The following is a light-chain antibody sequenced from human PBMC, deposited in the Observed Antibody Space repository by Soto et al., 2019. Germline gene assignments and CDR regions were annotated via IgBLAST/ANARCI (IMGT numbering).Light chain of an antibody. CDR3: QQYGSSSIT. J-gene: IGKJ5*01. CDR2: GAS. CDR1: QSFSSSY. Sequence: EIVLTQSPGTLSLSPGERATLSCRASQSFSSSYLALYQHKAGQAPRLLIFGASNRATGIPDRFSGSGSGTDFTLTISRLEPEDFAVYYCQQYGSSSITFGQGTRLEIK. V-gene: IGKV3-20*01.